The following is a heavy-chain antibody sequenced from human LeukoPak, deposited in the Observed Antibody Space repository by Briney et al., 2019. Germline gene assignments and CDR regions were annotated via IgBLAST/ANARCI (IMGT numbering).Heavy chain of an antibody. V-gene: IGHV3-30*02. CDR3: AKGPYYDSSGYYWGVLDY. CDR2: IRDDGSNK. D-gene: IGHD3-22*01. J-gene: IGHJ4*02. CDR1: GFTFSSYG. Sequence: GGSLRLSCAASGFTFSSYGMHWVRQAPGKGLEWVAFIRDDGSNKYYADSVKGRFTISRDNSKNTLYLQMNSLRAEDTAVYYCAKGPYYDSSGYYWGVLDYWGQGTLVTVSS.